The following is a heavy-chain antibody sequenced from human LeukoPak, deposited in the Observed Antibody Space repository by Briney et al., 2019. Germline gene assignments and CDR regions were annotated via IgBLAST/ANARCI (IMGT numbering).Heavy chain of an antibody. V-gene: IGHV1-8*01. CDR3: ARGRGYSSGWYYFDY. CDR1: GYTFTSYD. CDR2: MNPNSGNT. J-gene: IGHJ4*02. Sequence: ASVEVSCKASGYTFTSYDINWVRQATGQGLEWMGWMNPNSGNTGYAQKFQGRVTMTRNTSISTAYMELSSLRSEDTAVYYCARGRGYSSGWYYFDYWGQGTLVTVSS. D-gene: IGHD6-19*01.